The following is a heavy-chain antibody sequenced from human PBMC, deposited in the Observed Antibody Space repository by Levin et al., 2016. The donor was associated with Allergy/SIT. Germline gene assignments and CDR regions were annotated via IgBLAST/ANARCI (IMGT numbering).Heavy chain of an antibody. J-gene: IGHJ2*01. CDR2: IKSDVSRT. D-gene: IGHD1-26*01. Sequence: GGSLRLSCVASGFTFSTFRMHWVRQDPGKGLVWVSRIKSDVSRTAYADSVRGRFTISRDNAKNTLYLQMNSLRAEDTAVYSCARDGGSGDGHDWYLDLWGRGTLVTVSS. CDR3: ARDGGSGDGHDWYLDL. CDR1: GFTFSTFR. V-gene: IGHV3-74*03.